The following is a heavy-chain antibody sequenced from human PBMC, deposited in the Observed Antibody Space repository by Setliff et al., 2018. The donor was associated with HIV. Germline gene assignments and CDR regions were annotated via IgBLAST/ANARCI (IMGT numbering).Heavy chain of an antibody. CDR3: ARDEAAAGTLRDAFDI. Sequence: AASVKVSCKAFGYIFTNFGISWVRQAPGQGLEWMGWISGYNGHTNYAQKFQGRVTMTIDTSTSTGCMDLRSLRSDDTAVYYCARDEAAAGTLRDAFDIWGQGTMVTVS. J-gene: IGHJ3*02. CDR1: GYIFTNFG. V-gene: IGHV1-18*01. CDR2: ISGYNGHT. D-gene: IGHD6-13*01.